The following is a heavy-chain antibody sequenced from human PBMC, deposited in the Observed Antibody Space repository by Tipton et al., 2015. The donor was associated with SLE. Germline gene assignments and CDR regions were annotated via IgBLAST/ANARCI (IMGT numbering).Heavy chain of an antibody. J-gene: IGHJ1*01. CDR1: GDSINIHY. CDR3: ARGPRALDSYAQYIQQ. CDR2: IYYSGIT. Sequence: TLSLTCTVSGDSINIHYWSWIRQPPGKGLEWIGYIYYSGITNYNPSLKSRVTISVDTSKNQFSLKLSSVTAADTAVYYGARGPRALDSYAQYIQQWGQGSLVTVSS. V-gene: IGHV4-59*08. D-gene: IGHD5-18*01.